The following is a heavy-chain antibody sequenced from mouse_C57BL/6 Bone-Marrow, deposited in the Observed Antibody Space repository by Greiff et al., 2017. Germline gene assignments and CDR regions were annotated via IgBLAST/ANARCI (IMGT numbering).Heavy chain of an antibody. J-gene: IGHJ3*01. Sequence: DVKLVESGGDLVKPGGSLKLSCEASGFTFSSYGMSWVSQTPDKRLEWVATISSGGSYTDYTDSVKGRVTISGDKAKNTLYLQMSSLKSEDTAMYYCARHGDQGYPFAVWGQGTLVTVSA. D-gene: IGHD2-2*01. V-gene: IGHV5-6*02. CDR3: ARHGDQGYPFAV. CDR2: ISSGGSYT. CDR1: GFTFSSYG.